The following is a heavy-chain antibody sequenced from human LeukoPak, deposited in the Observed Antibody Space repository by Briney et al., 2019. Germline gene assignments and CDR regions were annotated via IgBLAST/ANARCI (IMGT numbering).Heavy chain of an antibody. D-gene: IGHD6-13*01. CDR3: ARDRSVAAAGAFDI. CDR1: GFTVSSNY. V-gene: IGHV3-66*01. Sequence: GGSLRLSCAASGFTVSSNYMSWVRQAPGKGLEWVSVIYSGGSTYYADSVKGRFTISRDNSKNTLYLQMNSLRAEDTAVYYCARDRSVAAAGAFDIWGQGTMVAVSS. CDR2: IYSGGST. J-gene: IGHJ3*02.